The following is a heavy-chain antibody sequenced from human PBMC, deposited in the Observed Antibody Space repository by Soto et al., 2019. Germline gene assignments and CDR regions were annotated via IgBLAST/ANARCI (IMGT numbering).Heavy chain of an antibody. D-gene: IGHD3-10*01. CDR3: ARGINYYDSGDDAFDI. Sequence: QVQLVQSGAEVKKPGASVKVSCKASGYTFTSYDINWVRQATGQGLEWMGLMNPNSGNTGYAQKFQGRVTMPRNTSISTAYMELSSLRSEATAVYYCARGINYYDSGDDAFDIWRQGTMVNVSS. CDR1: GYTFTSYD. J-gene: IGHJ3*02. CDR2: MNPNSGNT. V-gene: IGHV1-8*01.